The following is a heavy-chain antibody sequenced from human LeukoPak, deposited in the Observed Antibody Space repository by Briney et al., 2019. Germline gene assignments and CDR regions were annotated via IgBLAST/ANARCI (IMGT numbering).Heavy chain of an antibody. CDR1: GGSISSYY. CDR2: IHYSGST. Sequence: SETLSLTCTVSGGSISSYYWSWIRQPRGKGLEWIGYIHYSGSTNSKPSLKSRVTISVDTSKNQFSLKLSSVTAADTAVYYCARSTSGGYYYALDYWGQGTLVTVSS. V-gene: IGHV4-59*08. CDR3: ARSTSGGYYYALDY. J-gene: IGHJ4*02. D-gene: IGHD3-22*01.